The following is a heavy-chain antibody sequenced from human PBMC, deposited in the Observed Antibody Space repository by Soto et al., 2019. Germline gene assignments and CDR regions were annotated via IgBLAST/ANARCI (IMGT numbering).Heavy chain of an antibody. V-gene: IGHV4-38-2*01. D-gene: IGHD3-3*01. CDR3: ARTDNVGYYQH. Sequence: NPSETLSLTCAVSGDSIIGIYRWAWIRQPPGRSLEWIASIFHTGTTYYTPSLKSRVTISVDTSKNQFSLRLSSVTAADSAVYYCARTDNVGYYQHFGQGNLVTVSS. CDR2: IFHTGTT. CDR1: GDSIIGIYR. J-gene: IGHJ1*01.